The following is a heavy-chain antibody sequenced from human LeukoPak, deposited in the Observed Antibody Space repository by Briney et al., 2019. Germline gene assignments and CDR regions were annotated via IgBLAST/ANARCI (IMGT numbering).Heavy chain of an antibody. CDR3: ARSGYGSSEGYYFDY. V-gene: IGHV3-11*01. J-gene: IGHJ4*02. D-gene: IGHD6-6*01. CDR2: ISSSGSTI. Sequence: PGGSLRLSCAASGFTFSDYYMIWIRQAPGKGLEGVAYISSSGSTIYYADSVKGRFTISRDNAKNSLYLKMNSLRAEDTAVYYCARSGYGSSEGYYFDYWGQGTLVTVSS. CDR1: GFTFSDYY.